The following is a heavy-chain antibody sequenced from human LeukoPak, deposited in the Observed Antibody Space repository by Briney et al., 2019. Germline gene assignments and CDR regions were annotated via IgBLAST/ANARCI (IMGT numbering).Heavy chain of an antibody. V-gene: IGHV3-30*18. J-gene: IGHJ4*02. Sequence: GRSLRLSFAASGFTFSSYGMHWVRPAPGKGLEWVAVISYDGSNKYYSDSVKGRFTISRDNSKNTLYLQMNSLRAEDTAVYYCAKDYCSSTSCPNYWGQGTLVTVSS. D-gene: IGHD2-2*01. CDR2: ISYDGSNK. CDR1: GFTFSSYG. CDR3: AKDYCSSTSCPNY.